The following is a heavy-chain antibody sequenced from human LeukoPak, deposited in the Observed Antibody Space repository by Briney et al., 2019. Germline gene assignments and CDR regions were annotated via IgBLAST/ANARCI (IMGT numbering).Heavy chain of an antibody. CDR1: GYTFTSYG. D-gene: IGHD2-15*01. Sequence: ASVKVSCKASGYTFTSYGISWVRQAPGQGLEGMGWISAYDGNTNYVQKLQGRVSMTTDTYTSTAYMELRSLRSDDTAVYYCAREGGGSIVVVVAANPDAFDIWGQGTMVTVSS. V-gene: IGHV1-18*01. J-gene: IGHJ3*02. CDR3: AREGGGSIVVVVAANPDAFDI. CDR2: ISAYDGNT.